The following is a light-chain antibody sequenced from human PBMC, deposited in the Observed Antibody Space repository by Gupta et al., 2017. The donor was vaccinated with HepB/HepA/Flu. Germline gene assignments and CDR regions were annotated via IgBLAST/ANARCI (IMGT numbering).Light chain of an antibody. Sequence: DIQMAQSPSTLSASVGDRVTITCRASQTISSWLAWYQQKPGKAPKLLIYKASSLKSGVPTRFSGGGSGTEFTLTINSLQPDDFATYYCQQENNSSLTFGQGTKVEIK. CDR2: KAS. CDR3: QQENNSSLT. J-gene: IGKJ1*01. CDR1: QTISSW. V-gene: IGKV1-5*03.